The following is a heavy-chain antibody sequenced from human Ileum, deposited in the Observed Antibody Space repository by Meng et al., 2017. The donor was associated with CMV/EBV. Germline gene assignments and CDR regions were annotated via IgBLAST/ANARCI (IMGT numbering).Heavy chain of an antibody. CDR3: AQDLQDSPGWYFAFDI. D-gene: IGHD6-19*01. CDR1: RFPFSNFA. CDR2: ISGSGDTT. Sequence: GESLKISCAASRFPFSNFAMSWVRQAPGKGLEWVSAISGSGDTTYYAGSVKGRFTISRDNSKNTLYLQMNSLRAEDTAVYYCAQDLQDSPGWYFAFDIWGQGTMVTVSS. J-gene: IGHJ3*02. V-gene: IGHV3-23*01.